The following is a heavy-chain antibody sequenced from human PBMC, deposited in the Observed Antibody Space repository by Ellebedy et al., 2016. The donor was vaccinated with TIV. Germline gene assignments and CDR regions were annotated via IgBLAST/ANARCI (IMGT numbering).Heavy chain of an antibody. CDR1: GGTFSSYA. D-gene: IGHD3-10*01. CDR2: IIPIFGTA. J-gene: IGHJ6*02. CDR3: ARLVYYGSGSYLYYYYGMDV. Sequence: AASVKVSCKASGGTFSSYAISWVRQAPGQGLEWMGGIIPIFGTANYAQKFQGRVTITADESTSTAYMELSSLRSEDTAVYYCARLVYYGSGSYLYYYYGMDVWGQGTTVTVSS. V-gene: IGHV1-69*13.